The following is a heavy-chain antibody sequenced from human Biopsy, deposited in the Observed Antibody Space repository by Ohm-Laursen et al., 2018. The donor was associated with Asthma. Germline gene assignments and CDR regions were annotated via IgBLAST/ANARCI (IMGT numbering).Heavy chain of an antibody. Sequence: SLRLSCTASGFTFGDYWMSWVRQVPGKGLEWVANIKHDGTEKNHVDSLKGRFTISRDNAKNSLYLQMNSLRAEDTAVYYCARDGPELPTELDYWGPGTTVTVSP. D-gene: IGHD1-14*01. V-gene: IGHV3-7*01. CDR3: ARDGPELPTELDY. J-gene: IGHJ4*02. CDR1: GFTFGDYW. CDR2: IKHDGTEK.